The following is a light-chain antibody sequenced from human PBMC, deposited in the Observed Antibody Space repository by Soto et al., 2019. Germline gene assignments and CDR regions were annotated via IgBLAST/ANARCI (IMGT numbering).Light chain of an antibody. CDR1: SSDVGGYNF. V-gene: IGLV2-11*01. CDR3: SSYAATYGVV. CDR2: DVT. J-gene: IGLJ2*01. Sequence: QSALTQPRSVSGSPGQSVTVSCTGTSSDVGGYNFVSWFQQHPGKAPKLIIYDVTERPSGVPDRFSGSKSGNTASLTISGLQAEEGVDYYCSSYAATYGVVFGGGTQLPVL.